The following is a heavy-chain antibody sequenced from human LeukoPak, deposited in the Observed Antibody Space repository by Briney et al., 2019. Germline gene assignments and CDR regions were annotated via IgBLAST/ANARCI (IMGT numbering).Heavy chain of an antibody. D-gene: IGHD6-13*01. J-gene: IGHJ4*02. CDR3: ARGFAVAGNAAVDY. CDR2: IIPIFGVV. V-gene: IGHV1-69*04. CDR1: GGTFSSYA. Sequence: SVKVSCKASGGTFSSYAISWVRQAPGQGLEWMGTIIPIFGVVNSAQKFQGRVTITADKSTGTAYMELSSLRSEDTAVYYCARGFAVAGNAAVDYWGQGTLVTVSS.